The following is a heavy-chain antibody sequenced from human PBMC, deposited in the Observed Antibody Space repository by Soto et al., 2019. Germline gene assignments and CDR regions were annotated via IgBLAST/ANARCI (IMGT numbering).Heavy chain of an antibody. Sequence: PSETLSLTCTVSGGSISSGGYSWSWIRQPPGKGLEWIGYIYHSGSTYYNPSLKSRVTTSVDRSKNQFSLKLSSVTAADTAVYYCASSRDGYNGIDYWGQGTLVTVSS. V-gene: IGHV4-30-2*01. CDR1: GGSISSGGYS. J-gene: IGHJ4*02. D-gene: IGHD5-12*01. CDR2: IYHSGST. CDR3: ASSRDGYNGIDY.